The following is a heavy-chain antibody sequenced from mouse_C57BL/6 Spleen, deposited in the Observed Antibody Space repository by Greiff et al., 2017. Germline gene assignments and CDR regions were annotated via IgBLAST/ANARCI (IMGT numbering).Heavy chain of an antibody. CDR2: INPNHGGT. V-gene: IGHV1-18*01. CDR1: GYTFTDYN. J-gene: IGHJ4*01. D-gene: IGHD4-1*01. CDR3: ARGNWYYYAMDY. Sequence: EVKLMESGPELVKPGASVKIPCKASGYTFTDYNMDWVKQSHGKRLEWIGDINPNHGGTIYNQKFKGKATLTVDKSSSTAYMELRSLTSEDTAVYYCARGNWYYYAMDYWGQGTSDTVSS.